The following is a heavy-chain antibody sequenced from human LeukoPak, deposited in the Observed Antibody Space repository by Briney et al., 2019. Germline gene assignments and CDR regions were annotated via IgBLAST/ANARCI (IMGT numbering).Heavy chain of an antibody. CDR1: GGSISSSNW. D-gene: IGHD3-22*01. CDR2: IYHSGST. V-gene: IGHV4-4*02. CDR3: ARHRRITMLAVVTYSHYYSLDV. J-gene: IGHJ6*03. Sequence: SETLSLTCAVSGGSISSSNWWSWVRQPPGKGLERIGEIYHSGSTNYNPSLKSRVTISVDKSKNQFSLKLSSVTAADTAVYYCARHRRITMLAVVTYSHYYSLDVWGKGTTVTISS.